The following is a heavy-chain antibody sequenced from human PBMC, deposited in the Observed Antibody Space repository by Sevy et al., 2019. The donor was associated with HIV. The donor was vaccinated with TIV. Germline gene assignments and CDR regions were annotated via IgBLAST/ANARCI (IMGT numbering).Heavy chain of an antibody. D-gene: IGHD2-2*01. Sequence: QLGGSLRLSCAASGFTFSSYAMSWVRQAPGKGLEWLSAISGSGGSTYYADSVKGRFTISRDNSKNTLYLQMNSLRAEDTAVYYCAKVYRSGVVVPAAPDYWGQGTLVTVSS. V-gene: IGHV3-23*01. CDR2: ISGSGGST. J-gene: IGHJ4*02. CDR1: GFTFSSYA. CDR3: AKVYRSGVVVPAAPDY.